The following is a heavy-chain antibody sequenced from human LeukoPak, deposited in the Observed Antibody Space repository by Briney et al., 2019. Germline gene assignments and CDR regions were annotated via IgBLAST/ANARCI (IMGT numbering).Heavy chain of an antibody. CDR1: GLTFSSYW. CDR3: ARYPSSGVPFDAFDI. V-gene: IGHV3-7*01. Sequence: GGSLRLSCAASGLTFSSYWMSWVRQAPGKGLEWVANIKQDGSEKYYVDSVKGRFTISRDNAKNSLYLQMNSLRAEDTAVYYCARYPSSGVPFDAFDIWGQGTMVTVSS. CDR2: IKQDGSEK. J-gene: IGHJ3*02. D-gene: IGHD6-19*01.